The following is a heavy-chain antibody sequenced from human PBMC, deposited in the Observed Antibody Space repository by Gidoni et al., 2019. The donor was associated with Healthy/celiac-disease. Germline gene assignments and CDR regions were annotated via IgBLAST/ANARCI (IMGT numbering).Heavy chain of an antibody. CDR1: GGSFSGYY. Sequence: QVQLQQWGAGLLKPSETLSLTCAVYGGSFSGYYWSWIRQPPGKGLEWIGESNHSGSTNYTPSLKSRVTISVDTSKNQFSRKLSSVTAADTAVYYCASRSHSGILTGYSRYYYYYGMDVWGQGTTVTVSS. D-gene: IGHD3-9*01. CDR3: ASRSHSGILTGYSRYYYYYGMDV. J-gene: IGHJ6*02. V-gene: IGHV4-34*01. CDR2: SNHSGST.